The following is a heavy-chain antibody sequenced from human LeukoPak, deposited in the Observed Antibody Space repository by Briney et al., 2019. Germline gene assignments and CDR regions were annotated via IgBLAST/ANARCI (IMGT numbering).Heavy chain of an antibody. V-gene: IGHV4-30-4*08. D-gene: IGHD2-2*01. CDR1: GASISSGDYY. Sequence: PSQTLSLTCTVSGASISSGDYYWSWIRQPPGKGLEWIGSIYYSGSTFHYNPSLKSRVAISIDTSKNQFSLSLSSVAAADTAFYYCAIIICGLSSCLGENGFDPGGKGPLVTVSS. CDR3: AIIICGLSSCLGENGFDP. CDR2: IYYSGST. J-gene: IGHJ5*02.